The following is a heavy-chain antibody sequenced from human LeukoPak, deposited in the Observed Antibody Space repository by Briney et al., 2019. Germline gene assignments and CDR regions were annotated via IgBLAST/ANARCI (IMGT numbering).Heavy chain of an antibody. CDR2: ITRSSTTI. CDR3: AREYNGYDPPIPLPDH. V-gene: IGHV3-48*04. D-gene: IGHD5-12*01. CDR1: GFNFSIYS. J-gene: IGHJ4*02. Sequence: GGSLRLSCAASGFNFSIYSMNWVRQAPGKGLEWVSYITRSSTTIYYADSVKGRFTISRDNGKNSVYLQMNSLRAEDTALYYCAREYNGYDPPIPLPDHWGQGTLVTVSS.